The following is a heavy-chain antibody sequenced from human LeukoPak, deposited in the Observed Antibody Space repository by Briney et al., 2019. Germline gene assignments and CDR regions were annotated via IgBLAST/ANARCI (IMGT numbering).Heavy chain of an antibody. J-gene: IGHJ4*02. CDR3: ARVRRNWGSIIDY. V-gene: IGHV1-69*06. CDR1: GGTFSSYA. D-gene: IGHD7-27*01. CDR2: IIPIFGTA. Sequence: ASVKVSCKASGGTFSSYAISWVRQAPGQGLEWMGGIIPIFGTANYAQKFQGRVTITADKSTSTAYMELSSLRSEDTAVYYCARVRRNWGSIIDYWGQGTLVTVSS.